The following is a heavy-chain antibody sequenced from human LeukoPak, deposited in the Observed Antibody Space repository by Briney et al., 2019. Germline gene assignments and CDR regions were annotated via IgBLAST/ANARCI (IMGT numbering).Heavy chain of an antibody. CDR3: ARHRAYSYSSPFDI. D-gene: IGHD6-6*01. Sequence: LETLSLTCTVSGGSITSSSYYWAWIRQPPGKGLEWIGSIYYSGSTYYNPSLKSRVTISVDTSKNQFSLRLSSVTAADTAVYYCARHRAYSYSSPFDIWGQGTMVSVSS. J-gene: IGHJ3*02. CDR2: IYYSGST. CDR1: GGSITSSSYY. V-gene: IGHV4-39*01.